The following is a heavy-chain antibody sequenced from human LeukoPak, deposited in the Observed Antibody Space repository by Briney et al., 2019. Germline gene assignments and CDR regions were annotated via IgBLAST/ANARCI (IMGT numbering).Heavy chain of an antibody. CDR3: ARCSTSCSNFDY. D-gene: IGHD2-2*01. J-gene: IGHJ4*02. V-gene: IGHV1-2*02. CDR1: GYTFSDYY. CDR2: LSPNSGGI. Sequence: AXVKVSCKPSGYTFSDYYIHWVRQAPGQGLEWMGWLSPNSGGINSAQKFQGRVTMTRDTSISTAYMELNRLRSDDAAVYYCARCSTSCSNFDYWGQGTLVTVSS.